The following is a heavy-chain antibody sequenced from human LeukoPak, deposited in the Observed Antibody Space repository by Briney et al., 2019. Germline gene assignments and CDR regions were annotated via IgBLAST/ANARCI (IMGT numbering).Heavy chain of an antibody. CDR2: IYTSGST. J-gene: IGHJ3*02. CDR3: ARSIAVAGNDAFDI. Sequence: SETLSLTCAVYGGSFSGYYWSWIRQPPGKGLEWIGRIYTSGSTNYNPSLKSRVTISVDTSKNQFSLKLTSVTAADTAVYYCARSIAVAGNDAFDIWGRGTMVTVSS. D-gene: IGHD6-19*01. CDR1: GGSFSGYY. V-gene: IGHV4-59*10.